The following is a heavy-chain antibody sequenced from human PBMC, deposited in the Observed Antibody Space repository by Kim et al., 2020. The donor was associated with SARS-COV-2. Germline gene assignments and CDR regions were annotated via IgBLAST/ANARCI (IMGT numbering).Heavy chain of an antibody. D-gene: IGHD3-9*01. J-gene: IGHJ4*02. CDR1: GDSISNYY. CDR2: LYYTGST. CDR3: ARKGRYDPPDH. V-gene: IGHV4-59*13. Sequence: SETLSLTCTFSGDSISNYYWSWIRQPPGRGLEWIGYLYYTGSTYYNPSLESRVTISVDTAKNQFSLRMTSVTAADTAVYYCARKGRYDPPDHWGQGTLVTVSS.